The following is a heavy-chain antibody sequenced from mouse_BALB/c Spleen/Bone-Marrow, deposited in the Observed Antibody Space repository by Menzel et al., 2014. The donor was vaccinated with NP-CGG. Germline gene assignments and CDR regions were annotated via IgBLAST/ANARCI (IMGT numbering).Heavy chain of an antibody. CDR1: GFSLTSYG. Sequence: VKLMESGPGLVAPSQSLSITCTVSGFSLTSYGVHWVRQPPGKGLEWLGVIWAGGSTNYNLALMSRLSISKDNSKSQVFLKMNSLQTDDTAMYYCAREGGYYYGSRVAWFAYWGQGTLVTVSA. CDR2: IWAGGST. J-gene: IGHJ3*01. V-gene: IGHV2-9*02. CDR3: AREGGYYYGSRVAWFAY. D-gene: IGHD1-1*01.